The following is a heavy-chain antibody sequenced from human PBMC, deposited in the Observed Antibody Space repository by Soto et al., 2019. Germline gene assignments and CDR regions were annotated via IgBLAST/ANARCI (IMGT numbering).Heavy chain of an antibody. CDR1: GYAFTSYG. Sequence: ASVKVSCKASGYAFTSYGISWVRQAPGQGLEWMGWISAYNGNTNYAQKLQGRVTMTTDTSTSTAYMELRSLRPDDTAVYYCARTLYSSGWYGYYFDYWGQGTLVTVSS. J-gene: IGHJ4*02. V-gene: IGHV1-18*01. D-gene: IGHD6-19*01. CDR3: ARTLYSSGWYGYYFDY. CDR2: ISAYNGNT.